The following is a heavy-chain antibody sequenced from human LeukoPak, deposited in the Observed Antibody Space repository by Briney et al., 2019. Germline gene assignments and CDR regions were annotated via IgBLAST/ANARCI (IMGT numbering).Heavy chain of an antibody. V-gene: IGHV3-7*03. D-gene: IGHD5-18*01. CDR2: IKQDGSEK. CDR3: ARDIQLWVIDY. Sequence: GGSLRLSCAASGFTFSSYGMHWVRQAPGKGLEWVANIKQDGSEKYYVDSVKGRFTISRDNAKNSLYLQMNSLRAEDTAVYYCARDIQLWVIDYWGQGTLVTVSS. CDR1: GFTFSSYG. J-gene: IGHJ4*02.